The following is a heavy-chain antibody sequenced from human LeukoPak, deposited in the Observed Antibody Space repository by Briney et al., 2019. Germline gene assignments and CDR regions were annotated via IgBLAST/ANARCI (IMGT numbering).Heavy chain of an antibody. D-gene: IGHD1-1*01. J-gene: IGHJ4*02. CDR2: ISGSGGST. V-gene: IGHV3-23*01. Sequence: GGSLRLSCAASGFTFGSYAMSWVRQAPGKGLEWVSAISGSGGSTYYADSVKGRFTISRDSSKNTLYLQMNSLRAEDTAVYYCAKDESYWNDVVGYWDQGTLVTVSS. CDR1: GFTFGSYA. CDR3: AKDESYWNDVVGY.